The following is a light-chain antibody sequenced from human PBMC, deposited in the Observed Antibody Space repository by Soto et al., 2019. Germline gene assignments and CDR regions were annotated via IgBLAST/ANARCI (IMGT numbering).Light chain of an antibody. J-gene: IGKJ5*01. Sequence: DVVMTQQPLSLSVAPGQPASISCKSSQSLLHITGETFLFWYLQKPGQSPQLLIYEVSTRVSGVPDRFSGSGSGTDFTLEISRVETDDVGIYYCMQSTQLPPTFGQGTRLENK. V-gene: IGKV2D-29*02. CDR2: EVS. CDR1: QSLLHITGETF. CDR3: MQSTQLPPT.